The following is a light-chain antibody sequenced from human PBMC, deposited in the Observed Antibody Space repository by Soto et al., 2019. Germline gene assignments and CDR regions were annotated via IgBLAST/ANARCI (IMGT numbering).Light chain of an antibody. CDR3: QQYGSSPYT. CDR1: QSVSSSY. J-gene: IGKJ2*01. CDR2: GAS. Sequence: EIVLTQSPGTLSLSPGERATLSCRASQSVSSSYLAWYQQKPGQAPRLLIYGASNRATGIPDTFRGSGSGTDFTLTISRREAEDYAIFYCQQYGSSPYTFGQGTKLEIK. V-gene: IGKV3-20*01.